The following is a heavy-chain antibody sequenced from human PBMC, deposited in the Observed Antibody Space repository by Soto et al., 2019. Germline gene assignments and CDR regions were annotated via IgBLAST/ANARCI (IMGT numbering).Heavy chain of an antibody. CDR3: ARYAFGWGFYYCMRV. D-gene: IGHD3-10*01. CDR2: IHYSGST. Sequence: SETLSLTCTVSGGSISSYYWSWIRQPPGKGLEWIASIHYSGSTTYNPSLKSRVTVSVDTSKNQFSLKLSSVTAADTAVYYCARYAFGWGFYYCMRVWGKGTTVTGS. CDR1: GGSISSYY. J-gene: IGHJ6*04. V-gene: IGHV4-59*08.